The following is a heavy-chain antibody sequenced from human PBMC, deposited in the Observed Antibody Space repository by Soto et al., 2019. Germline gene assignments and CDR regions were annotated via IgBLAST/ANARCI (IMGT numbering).Heavy chain of an antibody. V-gene: IGHV5-51*01. D-gene: IGHD5-18*01. CDR2: IYPGDSDT. J-gene: IGHJ4*02. CDR1: YW. CDR3: ARLIGYSYGYFDY. Sequence: YWIGWVRQMPGKGLEWMGIIYPGDSDTRYSPSFQGQVTISADKSISTAYLQWSSLKASDTAMYYCARLIGYSYGYFDYWGQGTLVTVSS.